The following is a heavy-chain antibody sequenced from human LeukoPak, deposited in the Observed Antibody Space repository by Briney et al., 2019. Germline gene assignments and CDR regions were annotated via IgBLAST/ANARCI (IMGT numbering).Heavy chain of an antibody. D-gene: IGHD6-19*01. V-gene: IGHV1-2*02. J-gene: IGHJ4*02. CDR2: INPNSGDT. CDR1: GYTFTGYY. CDR3: AIASDWYYFDH. Sequence: AASVKVSCKASGYTFTGYYMHWVRQAPGQGLEWMGWINPNSGDTNYAQKFQGRVTMTRDTSISTAYMELSRLKSDDTAVYYCAIASDWYYFDHWGQGTLVTVSS.